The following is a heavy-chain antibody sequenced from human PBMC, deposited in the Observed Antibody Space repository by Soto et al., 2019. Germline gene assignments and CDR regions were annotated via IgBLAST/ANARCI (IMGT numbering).Heavy chain of an antibody. CDR3: ARGGGFCGADCYKGGIDY. J-gene: IGHJ4*02. D-gene: IGHD2-21*02. V-gene: IGHV3-30-3*01. CDR1: GFTFSPYT. Sequence: GGSLRLSCAASGFTFSPYTMHWVRQTPGKGLEWVAVISYDGSDKNYADSVRGRFTISRDNSKNTLFLQMNSLRVEDTALYYCARGGGFCGADCYKGGIDYWGQGALVTVSS. CDR2: ISYDGSDK.